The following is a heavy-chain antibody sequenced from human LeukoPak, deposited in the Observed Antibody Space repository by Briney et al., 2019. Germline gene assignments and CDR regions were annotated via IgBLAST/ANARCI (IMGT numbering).Heavy chain of an antibody. CDR1: GFTFGSYA. CDR3: AREYYDFWSGYKAEVLDYYYGMDV. V-gene: IGHV3-33*08. D-gene: IGHD3-3*01. J-gene: IGHJ6*02. CDR2: IWYDGSNK. Sequence: GGSLRLSCAASGFTFGSYAMSWVRQAPGKGLEWVAVIWYDGSNKYYADSVKGRFTISRDNSKNTLYLQMNSLRAEDTAVYYCAREYYDFWSGYKAEVLDYYYGMDVWGQGTTVTVSS.